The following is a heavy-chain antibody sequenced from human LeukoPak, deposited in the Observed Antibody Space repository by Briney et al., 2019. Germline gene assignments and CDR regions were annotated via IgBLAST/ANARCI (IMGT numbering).Heavy chain of an antibody. V-gene: IGHV3-23*01. CDR1: GFTFSSYA. Sequence: GGSLRLSCAASGFTFSSYAMSWIRQAPGKGLEWVATISRSGTNIYYADSVQGRFTISRDSSTNTLYLRMNNLRAEDTAVYYCAKDGDYVWGSYRLDYWGQGTLVTVSS. D-gene: IGHD3-16*02. J-gene: IGHJ4*02. CDR3: AKDGDYVWGSYRLDY. CDR2: ISRSGTNI.